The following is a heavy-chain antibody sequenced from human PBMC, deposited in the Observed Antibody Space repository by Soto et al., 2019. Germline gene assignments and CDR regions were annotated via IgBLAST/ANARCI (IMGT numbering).Heavy chain of an antibody. J-gene: IGHJ3*02. V-gene: IGHV3-9*01. CDR3: AKDSGYDIFLNAFDI. Sequence: EVQLVESGGGLVQPGRSLRLSCAASGFTFDDYAMHWVRQAPGKGLEWVSGISWNSGCIGYADSVKGRFTISRDNAKNSLYLQMNSLRAEDTALYYCAKDSGYDIFLNAFDIWGQGTMVTVSS. CDR2: ISWNSGCI. D-gene: IGHD5-12*01. CDR1: GFTFDDYA.